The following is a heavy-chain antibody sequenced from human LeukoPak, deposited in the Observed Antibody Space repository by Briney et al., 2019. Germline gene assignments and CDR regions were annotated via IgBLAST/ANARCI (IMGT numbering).Heavy chain of an antibody. D-gene: IGHD2-15*01. V-gene: IGHV3-21*01. CDR1: GFTFSSYT. CDR3: AKDTERYCSGGSCYYFDY. Sequence: GGSLRLSCTTSGFTFSSYTMNWVRQAPGKWLEWVAFITSSPTSIYYADSVKGRFTISRDNTKNSLFLQMNSLRAEDTAVYYCAKDTERYCSGGSCYYFDYWGQGTLVTVSS. CDR2: ITSSPTSI. J-gene: IGHJ4*02.